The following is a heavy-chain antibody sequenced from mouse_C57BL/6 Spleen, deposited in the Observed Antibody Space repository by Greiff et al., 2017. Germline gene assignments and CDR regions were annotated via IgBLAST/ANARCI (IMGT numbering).Heavy chain of an antibody. V-gene: IGHV1-42*01. Sequence: VQLKESGPELVKPGASVKISCKASGYSFTGYYMNWVKQSPEKSLEWIGEINPSTGGTTYNQKFKAKATLTVDKSSSTAYMQLKSLTSEDSAVYYCARLVTTRGYAMDYWGQGTSVTVSS. CDR2: INPSTGGT. CDR3: ARLVTTRGYAMDY. J-gene: IGHJ4*01. CDR1: GYSFTGYY. D-gene: IGHD2-2*01.